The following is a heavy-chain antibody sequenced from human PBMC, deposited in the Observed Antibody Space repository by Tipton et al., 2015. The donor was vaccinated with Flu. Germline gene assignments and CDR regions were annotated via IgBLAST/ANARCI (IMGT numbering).Heavy chain of an antibody. V-gene: IGHV1-69*13. J-gene: IGHJ6*03. CDR1: GYTFTSYD. CDR2: IIPIFGTA. Sequence: QLVQSGAEVKKPGASVKVSCKASGYTFTSYDINWVRQATGQGLEWMGGIIPIFGTANYAQKFQGRVTITADESTSTAYMELSSLRSEDTAVYYCARVPLPAATNYYYYYYMDVWGKGTTVTVSS. D-gene: IGHD2-2*01. CDR3: ARVPLPAATNYYYYYYMDV.